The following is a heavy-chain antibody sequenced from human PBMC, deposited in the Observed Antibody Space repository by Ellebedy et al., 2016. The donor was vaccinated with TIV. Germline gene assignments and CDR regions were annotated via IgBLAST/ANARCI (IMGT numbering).Heavy chain of an antibody. CDR2: IILIFDAT. D-gene: IGHD2-21*02. V-gene: IGHV1-69*06. J-gene: IGHJ5*02. CDR3: ARPSLSYCGGDCSWFGP. CDR1: GGTFNNYA. Sequence: SVKVSCXASGGTFNNYAISWVRQAPGQGLEWMGGIILIFDATNHAQKFQDRLTITADKSTSTVYMDLSSLRSEDTAVYYCARPSLSYCGGDCSWFGPWGQGTLVTVSS.